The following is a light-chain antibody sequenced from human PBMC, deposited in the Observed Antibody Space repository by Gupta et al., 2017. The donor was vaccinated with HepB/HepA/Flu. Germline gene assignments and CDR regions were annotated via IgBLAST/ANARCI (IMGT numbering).Light chain of an antibody. CDR1: QSVSSY. CDR3: QQRSNWPIT. J-gene: IGKJ5*01. V-gene: IGKV3-11*01. CDR2: DAS. Sequence: GERATLSCRASQSVSSYLAWYQQKPGQAPRLLIYDASNRATGIPARFSGSGSGTDLTLTISSLEPEDFAVYYCQQRSNWPITFGQGTQMEIK.